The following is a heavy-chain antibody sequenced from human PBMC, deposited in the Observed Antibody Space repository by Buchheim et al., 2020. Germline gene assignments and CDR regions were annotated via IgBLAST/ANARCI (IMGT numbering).Heavy chain of an antibody. CDR1: GFTFSDHY. CDR2: ISSSSSYT. J-gene: IGHJ6*02. Sequence: QVQLVESGGGLVKPGGSLRLSCAASGFTFSDHYMSWIRQAPGKGLEWVSYISSSSSYTNYADSVKGRFTISRDNAKNSLYLQMNSLRAEDTAVYYCARDRSGDCSSTSCYFYYYYGMDVWGQGTT. CDR3: ARDRSGDCSSTSCYFYYYYGMDV. D-gene: IGHD2-2*01. V-gene: IGHV3-11*06.